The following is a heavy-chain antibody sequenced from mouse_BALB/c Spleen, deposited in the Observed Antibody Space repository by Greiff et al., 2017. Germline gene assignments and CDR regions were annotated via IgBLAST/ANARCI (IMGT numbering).Heavy chain of an antibody. CDR2: ISYSGST. CDR1: GYSITSDYA. V-gene: IGHV3-2*02. Sequence: VQLQQSGPGLVKPSQSLSLTCTVTGYSITSDYAWNWIRQFPGNKLEWMGYISYSGSTSYNPSLKSRISITRDTSKNQFFLQLNSVTTEDTATYYCARGMITTWAMDYWGQGTSVTVSS. CDR3: ARGMITTWAMDY. D-gene: IGHD2-4*01. J-gene: IGHJ4*01.